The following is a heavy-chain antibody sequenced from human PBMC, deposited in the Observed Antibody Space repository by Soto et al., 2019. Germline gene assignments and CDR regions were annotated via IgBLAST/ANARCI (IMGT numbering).Heavy chain of an antibody. Sequence: SVNVSCKASGYTFSNYGISWVRQGPGQGLEWMGWISGYNGNTHYEEKVQDRIKMTTDTSTSTTYLELRRLRSDDTAVYFCARDPGFGFGYSYAFAMDVWGQGTTVTVSS. CDR3: ARDPGFGFGYSYAFAMDV. V-gene: IGHV1-18*01. CDR2: ISGYNGNT. D-gene: IGHD5-18*01. CDR1: GYTFSNYG. J-gene: IGHJ6*02.